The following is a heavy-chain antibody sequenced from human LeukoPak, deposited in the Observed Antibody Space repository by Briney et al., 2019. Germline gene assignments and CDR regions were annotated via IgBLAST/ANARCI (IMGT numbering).Heavy chain of an antibody. CDR3: ARQLLIGYSSSWVYDAFDI. CDR1: GYSFTSYW. Sequence: GESLKISCKGSGYSFTSYWIGWVRQMPGKGLEWMGIIYPGDSDTRYSPSFQGQVTISADKSISTAYLQWSSLKASDTAMYFCARQLLIGYSSSWVYDAFDIWGQGTMVTVSS. J-gene: IGHJ3*02. CDR2: IYPGDSDT. V-gene: IGHV5-51*01. D-gene: IGHD6-13*01.